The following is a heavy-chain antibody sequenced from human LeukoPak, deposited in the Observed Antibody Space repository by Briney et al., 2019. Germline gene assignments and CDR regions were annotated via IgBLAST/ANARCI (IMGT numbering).Heavy chain of an antibody. CDR2: INPNSGGT. D-gene: IGHD2-2*01. V-gene: IGHV1-2*06. CDR1: GYTFTGYY. CDR3: ASHTRCFL. Sequence: ASVKVSCKASGYTFTGYYIHWVRQAPGQGLEWMGRINPNSGGTNYAQKFQGRVTMTRDTPISTAYMDLSGLTSDDTAVYYCASHTRCFLWGQGTLVTVSS. J-gene: IGHJ4*02.